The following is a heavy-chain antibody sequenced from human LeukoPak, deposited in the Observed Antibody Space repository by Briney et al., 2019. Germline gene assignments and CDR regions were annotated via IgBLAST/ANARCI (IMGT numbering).Heavy chain of an antibody. CDR2: IYSGGST. CDR1: GFTVSSNY. D-gene: IGHD2-2*01. Sequence: PGGSLRLSCAASGFTVSSNYMSWVRQAPGKGLEWVSVIYSGGSTYYADSVKGRFTISRDNSKNTLYLQMNSLRAEDTAVYYCARPTSGQYCSSTSCALGYWGQGTLVTVPS. J-gene: IGHJ4*02. V-gene: IGHV3-53*01. CDR3: ARPTSGQYCSSTSCALGY.